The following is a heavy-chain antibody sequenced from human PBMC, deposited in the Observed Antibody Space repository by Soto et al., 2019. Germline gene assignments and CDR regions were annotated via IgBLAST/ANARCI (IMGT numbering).Heavy chain of an antibody. CDR1: GGSISSYY. Sequence: QVQLQESGPGLVKPSETLSLTCTVSGGSISSYYWSWIRQPPGKGLEWIRYIYYSGSTNYNPSLKSRVTISVDTSKNQFSLKLSSVTAADTAVYYCARGGVYYYGSGSYVHYYYMDVWGKGTTVTVSS. V-gene: IGHV4-59*01. D-gene: IGHD3-10*01. CDR3: ARGGVYYYGSGSYVHYYYMDV. J-gene: IGHJ6*03. CDR2: IYYSGST.